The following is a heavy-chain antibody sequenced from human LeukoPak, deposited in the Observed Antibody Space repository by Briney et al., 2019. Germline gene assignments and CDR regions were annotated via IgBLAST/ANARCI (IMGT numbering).Heavy chain of an antibody. Sequence: PGRSLRLSCAASGFTFSSYAMHWVRQAPGKGLEWVAVISYDGSNKYYADSVKGRFTISRDNSKNTLYLQMNSLRAEDTAVYYCARAPYCSSTSCYFDAFDIWGQGTMVTVSS. J-gene: IGHJ3*02. D-gene: IGHD2-2*01. V-gene: IGHV3-30*07. CDR1: GFTFSSYA. CDR2: ISYDGSNK. CDR3: ARAPYCSSTSCYFDAFDI.